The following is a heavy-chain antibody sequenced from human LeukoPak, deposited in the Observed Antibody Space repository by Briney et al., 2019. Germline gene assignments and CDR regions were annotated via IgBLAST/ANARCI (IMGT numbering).Heavy chain of an antibody. CDR1: GFTFSRNS. CDR3: AKALVVVTSQDAFDI. V-gene: IGHV3-23*01. J-gene: IGHJ3*02. D-gene: IGHD2-21*02. CDR2: ISDSGGST. Sequence: PGGSLRLSCAASGFTFSRNSMNWVRQAPGKGLEWVSVISDSGGSTHYADYVKGRFTISRDNFKNTLHLQMNSLRAEDTAVYYCAKALVVVTSQDAFDIWGQGTMVTVSS.